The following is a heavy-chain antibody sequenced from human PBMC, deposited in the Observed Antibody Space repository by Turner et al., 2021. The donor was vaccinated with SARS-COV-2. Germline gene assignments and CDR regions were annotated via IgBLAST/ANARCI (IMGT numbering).Heavy chain of an antibody. V-gene: IGHV1-8*01. Sequence: QVQLVQSGAWVKKPGASVTVSCKASGYTFTSYDINWVRQATGQGLEWMGWINPNRGNTGYAQNVQGRVTMTRNTSISTAYMELSSLRSEDTAVYYCARNFTAMVRVDYWGQGTLVTVSS. CDR2: INPNRGNT. CDR1: GYTFTSYD. J-gene: IGHJ4*02. D-gene: IGHD5-18*01. CDR3: ARNFTAMVRVDY.